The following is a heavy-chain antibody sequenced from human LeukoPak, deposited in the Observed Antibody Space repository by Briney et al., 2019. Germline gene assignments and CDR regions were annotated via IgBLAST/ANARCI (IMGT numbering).Heavy chain of an antibody. CDR2: ISSSSTFI. Sequence: PGGSLRLSCAASGFTFSPYSMNWVRQAPGKGLEWVSSISSSSTFIYYADSVKGRFTVSRDNAKNSLDLQMNSLKAEDTAVYYCATPAAGPGAEYSQYWGQGTLVIVSS. CDR1: GFTFSPYS. D-gene: IGHD6-13*01. V-gene: IGHV3-21*01. J-gene: IGHJ1*01. CDR3: ATPAAGPGAEYSQY.